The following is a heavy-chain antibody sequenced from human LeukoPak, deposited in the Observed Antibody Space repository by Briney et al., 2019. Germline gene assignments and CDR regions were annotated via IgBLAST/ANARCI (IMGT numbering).Heavy chain of an antibody. V-gene: IGHV4-39*07. J-gene: IGHJ4*02. CDR1: GGSISSSTYY. CDR2: IYYSGST. D-gene: IGHD7-27*01. CDR3: ARNGDRCLDY. Sequence: SETLSLTCTVSGGSISSSTYYWGWIRQPPGQGLEWIGSIYYSGSTYYNPSLKSRVTISVDTSKNQFSLKLSSVTAADTAVYYCARNGDRCLDYWGRGTLVTVSS.